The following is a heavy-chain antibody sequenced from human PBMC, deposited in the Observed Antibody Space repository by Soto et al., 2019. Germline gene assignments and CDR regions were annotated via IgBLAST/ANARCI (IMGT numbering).Heavy chain of an antibody. CDR3: ATAPSTGYCSGGSCPDAFDI. D-gene: IGHD2-15*01. V-gene: IGHV1-8*01. CDR1: GYTFTSYD. Sequence: GASVKVSCKASGYTFTSYDINWVRQATGQGLEWMGWMNPNDGNTGYAQKFQGRVTMTEDTSTDTAYMELSSLRSEDTAVYYCATAPSTGYCSGGSCPDAFDIWGQGTMVTVSS. J-gene: IGHJ3*02. CDR2: MNPNDGNT.